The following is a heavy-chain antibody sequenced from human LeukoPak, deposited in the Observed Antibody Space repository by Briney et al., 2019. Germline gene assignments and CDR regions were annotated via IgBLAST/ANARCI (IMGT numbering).Heavy chain of an antibody. CDR2: ISNSGKTI. V-gene: IGHV3-11*01. CDR3: AKGRIGADGIDY. Sequence: GGSLRLSCVASGFTFSDYFMSWIRQAPGKGLEWVSHISNSGKTIYYADSVKGRFTISRDNSKNTLYLQMNSVRAEDTAVYYCAKGRIGADGIDYWGQGTLVTVSS. CDR1: GFTFSDYF. D-gene: IGHD6-13*01. J-gene: IGHJ4*02.